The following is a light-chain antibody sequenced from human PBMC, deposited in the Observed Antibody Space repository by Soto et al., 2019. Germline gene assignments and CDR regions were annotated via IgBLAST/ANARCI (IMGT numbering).Light chain of an antibody. CDR2: GTS. CDR3: QHYNDWPPAFT. CDR1: KSISMN. J-gene: IGKJ3*01. V-gene: IGKV3D-15*01. Sequence: EILMTQSPATLSVSPGERATLSCRASKSISMNLDWYQQKPGQAPRLIIYGTSTRASGITARFSGSGSGTEFTLTISSLQSDDFALYYCQHYNDWPPAFTFGPGTKV.